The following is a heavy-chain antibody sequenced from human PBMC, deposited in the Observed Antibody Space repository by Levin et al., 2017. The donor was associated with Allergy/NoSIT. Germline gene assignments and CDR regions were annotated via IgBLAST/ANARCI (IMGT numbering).Heavy chain of an antibody. CDR3: AKDWYSGNYYLFEY. CDR1: GFSFRNYA. D-gene: IGHD1-26*01. Sequence: GGSLRLSCAASGFSFRNYAMSWVRQAPGKGLEWVSGISGNGVSTYYADSVRGRFTIYRDNSKNTLYLQMNSLRAEDSAVYYCAKDWYSGNYYLFEYWGQGTLVTVSS. CDR2: ISGNGVST. V-gene: IGHV3-23*01. J-gene: IGHJ4*02.